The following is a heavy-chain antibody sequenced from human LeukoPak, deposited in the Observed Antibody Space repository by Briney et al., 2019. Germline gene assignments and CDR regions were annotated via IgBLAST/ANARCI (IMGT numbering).Heavy chain of an antibody. Sequence: GGSLRLSCAASGFTFSSYATSWVRQAPGKGLEWGSVISGSGGSTHHADSVKGGFSISRDNSKNTLYLQINSLRGDDTAVYYCASSAQSDYYDSPRAFHIWGQGTLVTISS. J-gene: IGHJ3*02. V-gene: IGHV3-23*01. D-gene: IGHD3-22*01. CDR2: ISGSGGST. CDR1: GFTFSSYA. CDR3: ASSAQSDYYDSPRAFHI.